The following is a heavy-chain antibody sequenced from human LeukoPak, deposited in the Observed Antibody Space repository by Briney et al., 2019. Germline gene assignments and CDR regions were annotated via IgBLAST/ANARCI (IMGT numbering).Heavy chain of an antibody. D-gene: IGHD2-15*01. V-gene: IGHV3-9*01. CDR3: VRSVVVVAATPTHFDL. CDR2: ISWSSGHM. J-gene: IGHJ2*01. Sequence: GGSLRLSCAAAEFKFDDYAMHWVRQGPGKGLEWVAGISWSSGHMGYAESVKGRFTISRDNARNALYLQMDGLRRDDTALYYCVRSVVVVAATPTHFDLWGRGTQVIVSS. CDR1: EFKFDDYA.